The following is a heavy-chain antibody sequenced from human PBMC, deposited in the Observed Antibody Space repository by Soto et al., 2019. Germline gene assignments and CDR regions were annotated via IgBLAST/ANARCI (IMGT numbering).Heavy chain of an antibody. CDR2: MYKTGST. D-gene: IGHD3-22*01. CDR3: ASQHYYDSSGYYVVY. J-gene: IGHJ4*02. CDR1: GGSISGYY. V-gene: IGHV4-4*08. Sequence: SETLSLTCTVSGGSISGYYWSWIRQPPGKGLEWIGYMYKTGSTVYNPPFKSRVTISVDTSKNQFSLKLSSVTAAYTAVYYCASQHYYDSSGYYVVYWGQGTLVTVS.